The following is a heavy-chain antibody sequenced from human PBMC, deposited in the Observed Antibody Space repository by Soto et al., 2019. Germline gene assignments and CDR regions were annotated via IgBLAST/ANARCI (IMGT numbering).Heavy chain of an antibody. CDR1: GGSISSGGYY. CDR2: IYYSGST. Sequence: SETLSLTCTVSGGSISSGGYYWSWIRQHPGKGPEWIGYIYYSGSTYYNPSLKSRVTISVDTSKNQFSLKLSSVTAADTAVYYCARRGYSYGYFDYWGQGTLVTVSS. J-gene: IGHJ4*02. CDR3: ARRGYSYGYFDY. V-gene: IGHV4-31*03. D-gene: IGHD5-18*01.